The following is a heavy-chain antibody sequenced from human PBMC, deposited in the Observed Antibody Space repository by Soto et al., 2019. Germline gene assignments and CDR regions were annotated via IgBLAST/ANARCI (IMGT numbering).Heavy chain of an antibody. CDR3: SRVRYYDFWSGYYTQTIDY. CDR2: ISAYNGNT. CDR1: GYTFTSYG. J-gene: IGHJ4*02. D-gene: IGHD3-3*01. Sequence: ASVKVSCKASGYTFTSYGISWVRQAPGQELVWMGWISAYNGNTNYAQKLQGRVTMTTDTSTSTAYMELRSLRSDDTAVYYCSRVRYYDFWSGYYTQTIDYWGQGTLVTVSS. V-gene: IGHV1-18*01.